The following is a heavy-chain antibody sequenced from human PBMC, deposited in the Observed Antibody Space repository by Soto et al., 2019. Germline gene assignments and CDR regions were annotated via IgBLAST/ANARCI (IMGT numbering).Heavy chain of an antibody. Sequence: DVEMVESGGGLVQPGGSLRLSCVASSGFTFSSHWMHWVRQAPGKGLVWVSRISRDGTSTNYADSVKARFTISRDNAKNTLYLQKNSLRAEDTAIYYCARGPSGSGFYAGDYWGQGTQVTVSS. D-gene: IGHD3-22*01. CDR2: ISRDGTST. J-gene: IGHJ4*02. CDR3: ARGPSGSGFYAGDY. V-gene: IGHV3-74*01. CDR1: SGFTFSSHW.